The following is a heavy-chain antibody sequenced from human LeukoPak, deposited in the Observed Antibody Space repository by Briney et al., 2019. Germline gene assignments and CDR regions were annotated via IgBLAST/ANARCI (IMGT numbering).Heavy chain of an antibody. CDR1: GFTFSSYA. J-gene: IGHJ4*02. V-gene: IGHV3-23*01. Sequence: AGGSLRLSCAASGFTFSSYAMSWVRQAPGKGLEWVSAISGSGGSTYYADSVKGRFTISRDNSKNTLYLQMNSLRAEDTAVYYCASHPRIVVVPAAIGLDYWGQGTLVTVSS. CDR2: ISGSGGST. D-gene: IGHD2-2*01. CDR3: ASHPRIVVVPAAIGLDY.